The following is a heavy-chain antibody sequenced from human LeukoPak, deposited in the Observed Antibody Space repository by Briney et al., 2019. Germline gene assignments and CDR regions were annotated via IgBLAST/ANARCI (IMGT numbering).Heavy chain of an antibody. CDR1: GFTFSSYS. D-gene: IGHD2-15*01. CDR3: ARICSGGSCYNDAFHI. J-gene: IGHJ3*02. Sequence: GGSLRLSCAASGFTFSSYSMNWVRQAPGKGLEWVSYISSSRSTIYYADSVKGRFTISRDNAKNSLYLQMNSLRVEDTAVYYCARICSGGSCYNDAFHIWGQGTMVTVSS. CDR2: ISSSRSTI. V-gene: IGHV3-48*04.